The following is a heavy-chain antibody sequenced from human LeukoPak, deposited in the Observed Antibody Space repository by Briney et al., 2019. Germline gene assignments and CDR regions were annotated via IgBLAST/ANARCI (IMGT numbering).Heavy chain of an antibody. CDR3: AKNGQSGFSFDP. V-gene: IGHV4-34*01. CDR2: GNHSGGT. J-gene: IGHJ5*02. D-gene: IGHD5-12*01. Sequence: LSETLSLTCAVYGGSFNGYYWSWIRQAPGKGLEWIGEGNHSGGTKYNPSLKSRVTISADSSKNQFSLKLSSVTAADTAVYHCAKNGQSGFSFDPWGQGTLVTVSS. CDR1: GGSFNGYY.